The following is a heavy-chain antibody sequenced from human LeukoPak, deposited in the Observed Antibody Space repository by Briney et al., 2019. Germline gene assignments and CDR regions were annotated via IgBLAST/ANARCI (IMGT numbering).Heavy chain of an antibody. CDR3: ARDYGDYDGPYYYYMDV. V-gene: IGHV1-69*06. CDR1: GGTFSSYA. CDR2: IIPIFGTA. Sequence: SVKVSCKASGGTFSSYAISWVRQAPGQGLEWMGGIIPIFGTANYAQKFQGRVTITADKSTSTAYMELSSLRSEDTAVYYCARDYGDYDGPYYYYMDVWGKGTTVTVSS. J-gene: IGHJ6*03. D-gene: IGHD4-17*01.